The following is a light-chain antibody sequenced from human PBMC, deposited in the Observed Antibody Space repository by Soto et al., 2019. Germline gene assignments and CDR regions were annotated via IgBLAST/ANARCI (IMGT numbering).Light chain of an antibody. Sequence: DIQMIQSPSSLSASIGDTVTITCRASQDISNYLAWYQQKPGKVPKLLIYTASTLQSGVPSRLSGSGSGTDFTLPIRSLQPEDFATYYCQKYNSALTFGQGTRLEIK. CDR3: QKYNSALT. CDR1: QDISNY. V-gene: IGKV1-27*01. J-gene: IGKJ5*01. CDR2: TAS.